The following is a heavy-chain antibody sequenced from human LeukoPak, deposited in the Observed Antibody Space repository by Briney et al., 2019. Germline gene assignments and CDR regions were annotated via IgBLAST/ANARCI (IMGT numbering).Heavy chain of an antibody. V-gene: IGHV3-15*01. CDR1: GIVFSNAW. J-gene: IGHJ4*02. CDR2: IKRKADGGAA. CDR3: STDIAYGDYGLDY. D-gene: IGHD4-17*01. Sequence: GGSLRLSCTASGIVFSNAWMQWVRQAPGKGPEWVGLIKRKADGGAAHYAAPVKDRFTISRDDSANTLYLHMNILQTDDTAVYYCSTDIAYGDYGLDYWGQGTLVTVSS.